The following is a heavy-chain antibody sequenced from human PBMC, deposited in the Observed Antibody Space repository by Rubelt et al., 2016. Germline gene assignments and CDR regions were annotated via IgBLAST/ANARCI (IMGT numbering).Heavy chain of an antibody. J-gene: IGHJ4*02. CDR1: GYTFTSYA. CDR3: ARVIAAAGRDGNYFDY. Sequence: QVQLVQSGSELKKPGASVKVSCKASGYTFTSYAMNWVRQAPGQGLEWMGWINTNTGNPTYAQGCTGWFVFALDTSVSTAYLQISSLKAEDTAVYYCARVIAAAGRDGNYFDYWGQGTLVTVSS. V-gene: IGHV7-4-1*02. D-gene: IGHD6-13*01. CDR2: INTNTGNP.